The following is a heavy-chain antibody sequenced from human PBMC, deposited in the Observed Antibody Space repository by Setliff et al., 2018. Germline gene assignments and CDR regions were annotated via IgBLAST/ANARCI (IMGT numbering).Heavy chain of an antibody. CDR2: IHTGST. D-gene: IGHD2-2*02. CDR3: ARGINTVSWTPKY. CDR1: GGSISSDI. J-gene: IGHJ4*02. V-gene: IGHV4-4*08. Sequence: SETLSLTCTVSGGSISSDIWSWIRQPPGKGLEWIGQIHTGSTNYNPSLRRRVTISVDMSKNQFSLKLNSVTAADTAVYYCARGINTVSWTPKYWGQGTLVTVSS.